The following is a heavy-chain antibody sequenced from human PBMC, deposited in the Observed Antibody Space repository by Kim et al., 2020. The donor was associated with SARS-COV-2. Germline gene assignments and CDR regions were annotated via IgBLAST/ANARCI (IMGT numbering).Heavy chain of an antibody. CDR1: GYTFTSYI. CDR3: ARDRRITIFGGGGSWFDP. V-gene: IGHV7-4-1*02. J-gene: IGHJ5*02. CDR2: INTNTGNP. Sequence: ASVKVPCKASGYTFTSYIMNWVRQAPGQGLEWMGWINTNTGNPTYAQGFTGRFVFSLDTSVSTAYLQISSLKAEDTAVYYCARDRRITIFGGGGSWFDPWGQGALGTISS. D-gene: IGHD3-3*01.